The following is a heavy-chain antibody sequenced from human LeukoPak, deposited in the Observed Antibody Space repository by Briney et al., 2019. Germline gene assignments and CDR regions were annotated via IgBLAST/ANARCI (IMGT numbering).Heavy chain of an antibody. V-gene: IGHV1-69*05. CDR2: IIPIFGTA. CDR3: AGEGPSGSNFDY. Sequence: GASVKVSCKASGGTFSSYAISWVRQAPGQGPEWMGGIIPIFGTANYAQKFQGRVTITTDESTSTAYMELSSLRSEDTAVYYCAGEGPSGSNFDYWGQGTLVTVSS. D-gene: IGHD3-10*01. CDR1: GGTFSSYA. J-gene: IGHJ4*02.